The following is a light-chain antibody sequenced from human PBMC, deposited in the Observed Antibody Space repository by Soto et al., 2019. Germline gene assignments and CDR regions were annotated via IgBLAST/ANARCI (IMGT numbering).Light chain of an antibody. V-gene: IGKV1-5*03. Sequence: DIQMTQSPSTLSASVGDRVTITCRASQSISDSLAWYQQKPGKAPKLLIYEASSLKSGVPSRFSGSRSGTEYNLTISSLQPDDLATYYCQQYNGYWTFGQGTKVEIK. CDR1: QSISDS. J-gene: IGKJ1*01. CDR2: EAS. CDR3: QQYNGYWT.